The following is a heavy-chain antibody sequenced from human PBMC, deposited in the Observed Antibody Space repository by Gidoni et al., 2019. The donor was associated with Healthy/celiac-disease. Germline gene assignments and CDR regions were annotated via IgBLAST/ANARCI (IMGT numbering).Heavy chain of an antibody. V-gene: IGHV2-70*15. CDR2: IDWDDDK. CDR3: ARIHSTAGYSSSWYVMD. Sequence: QVTLRESGPALVKPTQTLTLTCTFSGFSLSTSGMCVSWIRQPPGKALEWLARIDWDDDKYYSTSLKTRLTISKDTSKNQVVLTMTNMDPVDTATYYCARIHSTAGYSSSWYVMDWGQGTLVTVSS. CDR1: GFSLSTSGMC. J-gene: IGHJ4*02. D-gene: IGHD6-13*01.